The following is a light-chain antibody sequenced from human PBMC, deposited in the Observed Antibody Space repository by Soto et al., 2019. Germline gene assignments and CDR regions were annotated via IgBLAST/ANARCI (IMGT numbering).Light chain of an antibody. CDR3: QQRNTWPRST. Sequence: EIVLTQSPATLSLYPGERATLSCRASQSFLTYFAWYQQKRGQAPRLLMYDASNRASGVPARFSGSGSGTDFTLTISSLEPEDFAVYYCQQRNTWPRSTFGQGTRLE. J-gene: IGKJ5*01. CDR2: DAS. V-gene: IGKV3-11*01. CDR1: QSFLTY.